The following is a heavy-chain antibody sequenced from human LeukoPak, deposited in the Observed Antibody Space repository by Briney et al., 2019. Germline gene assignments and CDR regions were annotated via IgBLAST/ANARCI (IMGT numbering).Heavy chain of an antibody. J-gene: IGHJ4*02. D-gene: IGHD3-3*01. CDR1: GYSISSGYY. CDR3: ARFYDFWSGLIDY. Sequence: PSETLSLTCAVSGYSISSGYYWGWIRQPPGKGLEWIGSIYHSGSTYYNPSLQSRVTISVDTSKNQFSLKLSSVTAADTAVYYCARFYDFWSGLIDYWGQGTLVTVSS. CDR2: IYHSGST. V-gene: IGHV4-38-2*01.